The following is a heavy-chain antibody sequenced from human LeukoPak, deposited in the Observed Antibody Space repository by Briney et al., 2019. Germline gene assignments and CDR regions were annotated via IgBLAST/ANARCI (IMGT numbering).Heavy chain of an antibody. CDR1: GSTFSSYA. CDR3: ARVLDITGTIFDAFDI. J-gene: IGHJ3*02. V-gene: IGHV3-21*01. Sequence: GGSLRLSCAASGSTFSSYAMNWVRQAPGKGLEWVSSISGSGTYMYYADSLKGRFTISRDNAKNSLYLQMNSLRAEDTAVYYCARVLDITGTIFDAFDIWGQGTMVTVSS. D-gene: IGHD1-20*01. CDR2: ISGSGTYM.